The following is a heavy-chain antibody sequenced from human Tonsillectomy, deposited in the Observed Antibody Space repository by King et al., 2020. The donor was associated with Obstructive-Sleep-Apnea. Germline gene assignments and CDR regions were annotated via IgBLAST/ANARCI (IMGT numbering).Heavy chain of an antibody. D-gene: IGHD3-9*01. CDR3: AKGQYFGRYDY. J-gene: IGHJ4*02. CDR2: MNYSGST. V-gene: IGHV4-34*01. CDR1: GASFSGYY. Sequence: VQLQQWGAGLLKPSETLSLTCAVDGASFSGYYWSGIRQPPGKGLEWIGEMNYSGSTNYNPSLKSRGTILLDTSKNQFSLKLTSVTAADTAVYYCAKGQYFGRYDYWGQGTLVTVSS.